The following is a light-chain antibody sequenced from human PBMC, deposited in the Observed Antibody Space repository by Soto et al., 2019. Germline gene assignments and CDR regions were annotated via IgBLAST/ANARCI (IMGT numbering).Light chain of an antibody. J-gene: IGKJ4*01. CDR3: QQYHNWPPLT. Sequence: DIVVTQSPAPLSVSPGERATLSCRASQSVSSDLAWYQQKPGQAPRLLIYGASTRATGIPARFSGSGSGTEFTLTISSLQSEDFAVYYCQQYHNWPPLTFGGGTKVEIK. V-gene: IGKV3-15*01. CDR2: GAS. CDR1: QSVSSD.